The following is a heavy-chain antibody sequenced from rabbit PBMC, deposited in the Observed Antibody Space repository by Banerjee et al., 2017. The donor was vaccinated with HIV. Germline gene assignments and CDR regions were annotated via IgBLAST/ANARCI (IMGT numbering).Heavy chain of an antibody. D-gene: IGHD8-1*01. Sequence: QLVESGGGLVTLGGSLKLSCKASGFDFSSYGVSWVRQAPGKGLEWIGYIDPVFGSTIYASWVNGRFTISSHNAQNTLYLQLNSLTVADTATYFCARAYVGSSYYKLWGPGTLVTVS. CDR2: IDPVFGST. CDR1: GFDFSSYG. J-gene: IGHJ4*01. V-gene: IGHV1S7*01. CDR3: ARAYVGSSYYKL.